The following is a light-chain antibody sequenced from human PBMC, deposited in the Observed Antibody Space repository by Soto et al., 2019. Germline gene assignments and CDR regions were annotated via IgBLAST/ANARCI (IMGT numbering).Light chain of an antibody. V-gene: IGKV1-39*01. CDR2: AAS. CDR3: QQSYSTLIT. J-gene: IGKJ5*01. Sequence: DIQMTQSPSSLSASVGDRATITCRASQSISSYLNWYQQKPGKAPKLLIYAASSLQSGVPSRFSGSGSGTDFTLTISSLQPEDFATYYCQQSYSTLITFGQGTLLEIK. CDR1: QSISSY.